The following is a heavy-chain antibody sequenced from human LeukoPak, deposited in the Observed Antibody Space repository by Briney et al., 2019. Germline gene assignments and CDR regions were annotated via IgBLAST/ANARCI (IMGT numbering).Heavy chain of an antibody. CDR2: ISNDGSKK. Sequence: PGGSLRLSCAASGFTFSSYWMSWVRQAPGKGLEWVAVISNDGSKKYSADSVKGRFTISRDNSKNTLYLQMNSLRAEDTAVYYCAKDRYSYAFEYFDSWGQGTLVTVSS. CDR3: AKDRYSYAFEYFDS. V-gene: IGHV3-30*18. D-gene: IGHD5-18*01. J-gene: IGHJ4*02. CDR1: GFTFSSYW.